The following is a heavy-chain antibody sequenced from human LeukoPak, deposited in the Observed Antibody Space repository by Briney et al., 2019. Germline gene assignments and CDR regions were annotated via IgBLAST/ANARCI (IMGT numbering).Heavy chain of an antibody. D-gene: IGHD3-10*01. CDR3: VRGGYYGSGNDFRFDP. CDR1: GGSITSSFY. J-gene: IGHJ5*02. V-gene: IGHV4-59*01. Sequence: PSETLSLTCTVSGGSITSSFYWSWIRQSPGKGLEWIGYIYNSGGTKYKPSLKSRVTISVDTSKNQFSLKLSSVTAADTAVYYCVRGGYYGSGNDFRFDPWGQGTLVTVSS. CDR2: IYNSGGT.